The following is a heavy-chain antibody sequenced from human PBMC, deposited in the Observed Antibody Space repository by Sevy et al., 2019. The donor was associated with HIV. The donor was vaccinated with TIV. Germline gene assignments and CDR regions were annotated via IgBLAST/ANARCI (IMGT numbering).Heavy chain of an antibody. J-gene: IGHJ4*02. Sequence: SESLSLTCTVSGGSFNDFYWSWIRQSPGRGLEWIGYIYYKGTTNSNPSLRRRVTISAQTSKSQISLRLNSVTAADTAVYYCARGKVLFDHWGQGIVVTVSS. CDR2: IYYKGTT. D-gene: IGHD3-10*01. V-gene: IGHV4-59*01. CDR1: GGSFNDFY. CDR3: ARGKVLFDH.